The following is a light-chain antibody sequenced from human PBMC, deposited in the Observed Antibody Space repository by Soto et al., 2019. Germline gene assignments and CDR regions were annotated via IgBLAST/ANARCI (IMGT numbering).Light chain of an antibody. CDR3: CSYAGSSTPWV. CDR2: EVS. V-gene: IGLV2-23*02. Sequence: QSALTQPASVSGSPGQSITISCTGTSSDVGSYNLVSWYQQHPGKAPKLMIYEVSKRPSGVSNRFSGSKSGNTASLTISGLQAGDEADYYCCSYAGSSTPWVFGGGTKVTVL. CDR1: SSDVGSYNL. J-gene: IGLJ3*02.